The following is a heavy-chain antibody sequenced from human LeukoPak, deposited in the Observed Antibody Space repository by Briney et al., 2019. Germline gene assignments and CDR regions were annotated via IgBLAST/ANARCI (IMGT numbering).Heavy chain of an antibody. V-gene: IGHV4-59*04. CDR1: GGSISSDY. J-gene: IGHJ6*04. Sequence: PSETLSLTCTVSGGSISSDYWSWIRQPAGKGLEWIGSIYYSGNTYYNPSLQSRVTISVDTSKNQFSLKLSSVTAADTAVYYCAELGITMIGGVWGKGTTVTISS. CDR3: AELGITMIGGV. D-gene: IGHD3-10*02. CDR2: IYYSGNT.